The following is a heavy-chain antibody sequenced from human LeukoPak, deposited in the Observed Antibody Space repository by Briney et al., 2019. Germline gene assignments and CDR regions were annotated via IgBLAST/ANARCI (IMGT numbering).Heavy chain of an antibody. CDR3: AREAMVRGVIRY. CDR1: GGSISTYY. V-gene: IGHV4-4*07. CDR2: IYSGGTT. D-gene: IGHD3-10*01. J-gene: IGHJ4*02. Sequence: PSETLSLTCTASGGSISTYYWTWIRQPAGKGLEWIGRIYSGGTTNYNPYLKRRISMSVDTSKNQFSLKLSSVTAADTAVYYCAREAMVRGVIRYWGQGTLVTVSS.